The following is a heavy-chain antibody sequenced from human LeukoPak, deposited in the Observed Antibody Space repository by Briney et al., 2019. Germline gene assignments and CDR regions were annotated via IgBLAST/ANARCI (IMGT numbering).Heavy chain of an antibody. CDR3: ATRKSTVTSYYYYYYMDV. CDR1: GGPISSSSYY. Sequence: PSETLSLTCTVSGGPISSSSYYWGWIRQPPGKGLEWIGSIYYSGSTYYNPSLKSRVTISVDTSKNQFSLKLSSVAAADTAVYYCATRKSTVTSYYYYYYMDVWGKGTTVTVSS. J-gene: IGHJ6*03. D-gene: IGHD4-11*01. CDR2: IYYSGST. V-gene: IGHV4-39*01.